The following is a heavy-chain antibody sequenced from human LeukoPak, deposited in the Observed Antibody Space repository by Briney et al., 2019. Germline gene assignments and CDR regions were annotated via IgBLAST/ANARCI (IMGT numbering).Heavy chain of an antibody. CDR3: GRVRQNILMGSYIYDGMDA. V-gene: IGHV4-34*01. CDR2: INHSGST. J-gene: IGHJ6*02. CDR1: GGSFSGYY. D-gene: IGHD3-9*01. Sequence: SETLSLTCAVYGGSFSGYYWSWIRQPPGKGLEWIGEINHSGSTNYNPSLKSRVTISVDTSKNQFSLKLSSVTAADTAVYYCGRVRQNILMGSYIYDGMDAWGQGTTVTAS.